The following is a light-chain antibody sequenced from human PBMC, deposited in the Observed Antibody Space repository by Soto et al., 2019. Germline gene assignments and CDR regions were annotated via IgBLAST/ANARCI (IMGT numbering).Light chain of an antibody. Sequence: QSALTQPASVSGSPGQSITISCTGTSSDVGGYNYVSWYQQHPGKAPKLMIYDVSNRPSGVSNRFSGSKSGNTASLTISGLQAEDEADYYCSSYRSSSPLKYVFGTGTKLTVL. V-gene: IGLV2-14*01. CDR3: SSYRSSSPLKYV. CDR2: DVS. CDR1: SSDVGGYNY. J-gene: IGLJ1*01.